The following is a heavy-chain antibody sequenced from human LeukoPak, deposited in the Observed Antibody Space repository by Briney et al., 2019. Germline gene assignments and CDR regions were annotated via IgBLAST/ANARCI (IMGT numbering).Heavy chain of an antibody. CDR1: GGSFSGYY. Sequence: PSETLSLTCAVYGGSFSGYYWSWIRQPPGKGLEWIGEINHSGSTNYNPSLKSRVTISVDTSKNQFSLKLSSVTAADTAVYYCARHPEQQLVYFDYWGQGTLVTVSS. CDR3: ARHPEQQLVYFDY. D-gene: IGHD6-13*01. V-gene: IGHV4-34*01. J-gene: IGHJ4*02. CDR2: INHSGST.